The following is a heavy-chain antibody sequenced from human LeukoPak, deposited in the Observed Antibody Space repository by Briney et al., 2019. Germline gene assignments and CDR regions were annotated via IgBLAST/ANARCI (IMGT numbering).Heavy chain of an antibody. J-gene: IGHJ4*02. CDR1: GFTFSSYE. CDR2: ISSSGSTI. V-gene: IGHV3-48*03. Sequence: PGGSLRLSCAASGFTFSSYEMSWVRQAPGKGLEWVSYISSSGSTIYYADSVKGRFTISRDNAKNSLYLQMNSRRAEDTAVYYCARARYNWNDGWIWGLGTLVTVSS. D-gene: IGHD1-1*01. CDR3: ARARYNWNDGWI.